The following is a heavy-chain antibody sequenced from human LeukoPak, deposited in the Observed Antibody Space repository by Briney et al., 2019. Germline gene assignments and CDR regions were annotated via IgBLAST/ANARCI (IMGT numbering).Heavy chain of an antibody. CDR3: ARVLLWFGEFLITYYMDV. V-gene: IGHV1-18*01. D-gene: IGHD3-10*01. Sequence: ASVKVSCKASGYTFTSYGISWVRQAPGQGLEWMGWISAYNGNTNYAQKLQGRVTMTTDTSTSTAYMELRSLRSDDTAVYYCARVLLWFGEFLITYYMDVWGKGTTVTVSS. CDR2: ISAYNGNT. CDR1: GYTFTSYG. J-gene: IGHJ6*03.